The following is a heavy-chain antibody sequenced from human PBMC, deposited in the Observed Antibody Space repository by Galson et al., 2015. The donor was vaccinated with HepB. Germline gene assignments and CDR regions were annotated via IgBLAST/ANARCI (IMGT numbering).Heavy chain of an antibody. CDR1: GFTFSSYA. Sequence: SLRLSCAASGFTFSSYAMSWVRQAPGKGLEWVSAISGSGGSTYYADSVKGRFTISRDNSKNTLYLQMNSLRAEDTAVYYCAKAGVLRYFDWLLLFDYWGQGTLVTVSS. CDR2: ISGSGGST. V-gene: IGHV3-23*01. D-gene: IGHD3-9*01. CDR3: AKAGVLRYFDWLLLFDY. J-gene: IGHJ4*02.